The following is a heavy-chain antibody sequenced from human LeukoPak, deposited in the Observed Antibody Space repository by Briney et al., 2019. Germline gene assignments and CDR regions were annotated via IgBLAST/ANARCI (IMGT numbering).Heavy chain of an antibody. V-gene: IGHV4-59*01. J-gene: IGHJ3*02. D-gene: IGHD4-23*01. CDR1: GGSISSYY. CDR2: IFYTGST. CDR3: ATLTGGDDAFDI. Sequence: PSETLSLTCTVSGGSISSYYWSWIRQPPGKGLEWIGYIFYTGSTNYNPSLKSRVTISVLTSKNRFSLKLSSVTAADTAVYYCATLTGGDDAFDIWGQGTMVTVSS.